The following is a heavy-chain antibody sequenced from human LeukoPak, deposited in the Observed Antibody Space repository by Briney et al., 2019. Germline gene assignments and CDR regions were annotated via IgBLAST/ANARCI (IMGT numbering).Heavy chain of an antibody. J-gene: IGHJ4*02. Sequence: SETLSLTCTVSGGPIRTTSYYWGWIRQPPGKGLEWIGNIYYTGSTYYNPSLKSRVTISVDTSKKQFSLRLTSVTAEDTAVYYCARDYGDYGGSVTPFDYWGQGTLVTVSS. CDR1: GGPIRTTSYY. V-gene: IGHV4-39*07. CDR3: ARDYGDYGGSVTPFDY. D-gene: IGHD4-17*01. CDR2: IYYTGST.